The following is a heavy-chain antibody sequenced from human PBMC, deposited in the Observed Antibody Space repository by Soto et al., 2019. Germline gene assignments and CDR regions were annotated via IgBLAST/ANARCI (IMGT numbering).Heavy chain of an antibody. CDR1: GGSISSGDYY. Sequence: SETLSLTCXVSGGSISSGDYYWSWIRQPPGKGLEWIGYIYYSGSTYYNPSLKSRVTISVDTSENQFSLKLSSVTAADTAVYYCAREGISIAAPAGQGSRYYYYYGMDVWGQGTTVTVSS. V-gene: IGHV4-30-4*01. CDR3: AREGISIAAPAGQGSRYYYYYGMDV. J-gene: IGHJ6*02. D-gene: IGHD6-6*01. CDR2: IYYSGST.